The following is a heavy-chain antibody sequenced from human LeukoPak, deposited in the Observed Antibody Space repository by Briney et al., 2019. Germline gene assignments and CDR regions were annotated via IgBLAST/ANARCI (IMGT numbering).Heavy chain of an antibody. D-gene: IGHD5-18*01. CDR2: IYYSGST. CDR1: GGSISSSSYY. J-gene: IGHJ4*02. CDR3: ARHTAMVTGFDY. Sequence: SETLSLTCTVSGGSISSSSYYWGWIRQPPGKGLEWLGSIYYSGSTYYNPSPKSRVTISVDMSKNQFSLKLSSVTAADTAVYYCARHTAMVTGFDYWGQGTLVTVSS. V-gene: IGHV4-39*01.